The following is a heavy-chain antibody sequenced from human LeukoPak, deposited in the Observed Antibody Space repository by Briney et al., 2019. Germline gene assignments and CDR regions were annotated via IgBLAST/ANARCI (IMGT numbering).Heavy chain of an antibody. J-gene: IGHJ4*02. CDR2: ISWNSVSI. Sequence: QSGGSLRLSCAASGFTFDDYAMHWVRQAPGKGLEWVSGISWNSVSIDYADSVRGRLTIFTDNAKSTVSLQVSSLRAEDTAVYYCTATPWGGAAAIFDYWGQGILVTVSS. D-gene: IGHD6-25*01. CDR1: GFTFDDYA. V-gene: IGHV3-9*01. CDR3: TATPWGGAAAIFDY.